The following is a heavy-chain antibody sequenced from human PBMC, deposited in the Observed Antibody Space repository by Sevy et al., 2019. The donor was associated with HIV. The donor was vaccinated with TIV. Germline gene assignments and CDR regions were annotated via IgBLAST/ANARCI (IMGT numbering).Heavy chain of an antibody. Sequence: GGSLRVSCAASGFTFSSHWMHWVRQAPGKGLVWVSRINFDGSTTSSADSVKGRFTISRDNAKNTVFLQMNSLRAEDTALYYCARVGDIVATPATIGAFDIWGQGTMVTVSS. J-gene: IGHJ3*02. V-gene: IGHV3-74*01. CDR3: ARVGDIVATPATIGAFDI. CDR2: INFDGSTT. CDR1: GFTFSSHW. D-gene: IGHD2-2*02.